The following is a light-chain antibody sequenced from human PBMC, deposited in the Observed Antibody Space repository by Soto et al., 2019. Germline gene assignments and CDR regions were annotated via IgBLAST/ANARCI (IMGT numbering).Light chain of an antibody. CDR3: MQGTHLIT. J-gene: IGKJ3*01. CDR1: QGLVHSDGNTY. V-gene: IGKV2-30*02. Sequence: DVVLTQSPLSLPVTVGQPASISCRSSQGLVHSDGNTYLNWFHQRPGQSPRRLLYRVSNRDSGAPDRFAGSGSGTDFTLTISRVEAEDVGVYYCMQGTHLITCGPGTRVDIK. CDR2: RVS.